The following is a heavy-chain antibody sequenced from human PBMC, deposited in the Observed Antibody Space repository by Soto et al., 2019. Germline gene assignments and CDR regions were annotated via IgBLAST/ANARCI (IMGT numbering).Heavy chain of an antibody. D-gene: IGHD1-1*01. CDR2: IYHSGSI. V-gene: IGHV4-30-2*01. CDR3: SRMDLGGPNDDGFDV. J-gene: IGHJ3*01. Sequence: LQLQESGSGLVKPSQTLSLTCSVSGGSISSGGYSWSWIRQPPGKGLEWIGYIYHSGSIYYNPSLKSRVTISVDRSKNRFSLKLSSVTAADTAVYYCSRMDLGGPNDDGFDVWGQGTMVTVSS. CDR1: GGSISSGGYS.